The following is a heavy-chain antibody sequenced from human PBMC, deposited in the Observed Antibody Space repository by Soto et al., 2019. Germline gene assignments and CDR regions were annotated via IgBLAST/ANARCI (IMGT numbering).Heavy chain of an antibody. Sequence: QVQLVQSGAEVKKPGSSVKVSCKASGGTFSSYAISWVRQAPGQGLEWMGGIIPIFGTANYAQKFQGSVTITADESTSTAYMELSSLRSEYTAVYSGARVPGIAAAGTPPRYYYYGMDVWGQGTTVTVSS. CDR2: IIPIFGTA. CDR1: GGTFSSYA. V-gene: IGHV1-69*01. D-gene: IGHD6-13*01. CDR3: ARVPGIAAAGTPPRYYYYGMDV. J-gene: IGHJ6*02.